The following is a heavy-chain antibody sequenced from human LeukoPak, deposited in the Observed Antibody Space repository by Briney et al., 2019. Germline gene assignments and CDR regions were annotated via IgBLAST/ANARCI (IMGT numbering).Heavy chain of an antibody. CDR1: EFSFKSYS. CDR2: INKGSTHM. V-gene: IGHV3-21*01. Sequence: GGSLRLSCAASEFSFKSYSFNWVRQAPGKGLEWVSSINKGSTHMYYADSVKGRFTVSRDDAQNSLYLQMNSLSAEDTALYYCVRLRRNSDSSGYYYYHDSWGRGTQVTVSS. D-gene: IGHD3-22*01. CDR3: VRLRRNSDSSGYYYYHDS. J-gene: IGHJ5*01.